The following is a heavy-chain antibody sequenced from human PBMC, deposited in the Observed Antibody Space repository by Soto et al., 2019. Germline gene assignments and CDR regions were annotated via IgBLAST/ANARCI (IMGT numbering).Heavy chain of an antibody. CDR3: ARGAKVTQYDY. Sequence: PSETLSLTCTVSGVSVSSGSFYWAWIRQPPGKGLEWIGFGSYSGTTNYKPSLKSRVTISVDTSRSQISLKVSSLTAADTAVYYCARGAKVTQYDYWGQGTLVTVS. J-gene: IGHJ4*02. CDR2: GSYSGTT. CDR1: GVSVSSGSFY. V-gene: IGHV4-61*01. D-gene: IGHD2-21*02.